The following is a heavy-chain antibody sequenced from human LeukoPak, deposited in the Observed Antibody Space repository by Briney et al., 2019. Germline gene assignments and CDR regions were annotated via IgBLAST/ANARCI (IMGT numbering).Heavy chain of an antibody. CDR1: GFTFSSYE. CDR3: ARDSAVTGYYKRFDY. CDR2: ISSSGSTI. D-gene: IGHD3-9*01. Sequence: GGSLRLSCAASGFTFSSYEMNWVRQAPGKGLEWVSYISSSGSTIYYADSVKGRFTISRDNAKNSLYLQMNSLRAEDTAVYYCARDSAVTGYYKRFDYWGQGTLVTVSS. V-gene: IGHV3-48*03. J-gene: IGHJ4*02.